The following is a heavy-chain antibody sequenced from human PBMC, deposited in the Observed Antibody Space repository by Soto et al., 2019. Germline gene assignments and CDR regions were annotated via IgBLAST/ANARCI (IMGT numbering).Heavy chain of an antibody. V-gene: IGHV3-33*01. CDR1: GFTFSSYG. CDR3: ATELHYGDYVDY. J-gene: IGHJ4*02. D-gene: IGHD4-17*01. CDR2: IWYDGSNK. Sequence: QVQLVESGGGVVQPGGSLRLSCAASGFTFSSYGMHWVRQAPGKGLEWVAVIWYDGSNKYYADSVKSRFTISRDNSKDTLYLQMNSRRAEDTAVYYCATELHYGDYVDYWGQGTLVTVSS.